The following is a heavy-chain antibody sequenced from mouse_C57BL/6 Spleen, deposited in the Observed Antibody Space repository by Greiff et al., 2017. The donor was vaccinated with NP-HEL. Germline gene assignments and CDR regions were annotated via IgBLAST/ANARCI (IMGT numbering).Heavy chain of an antibody. Sequence: EVQLQQSGAELVKPGASVKLSCTASGFAFNDYYMHWVKQRPEQGLEWIGRIDPEDGETKYARKFKGKATITADTSSNTAYLQLSSLASEDTFVDCCARGTGHFADWGKGTLVTVSA. D-gene: IGHD4-1*01. CDR3: ARGTGHFAD. CDR2: IDPEDGET. CDR1: GFAFNDYY. J-gene: IGHJ3*01. V-gene: IGHV14-2*01.